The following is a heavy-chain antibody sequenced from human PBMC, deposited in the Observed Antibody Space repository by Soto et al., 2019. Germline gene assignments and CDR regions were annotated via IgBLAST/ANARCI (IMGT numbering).Heavy chain of an antibody. Sequence: EVQLLQTGGGLVQPGGSLSLSCAASGFFFSTYAMNWVRQAPGKGLEWVSAISSSGDSAYYAESVRGRFTISRDNSIITLYLQMRSLRPEDTAVYYCAHPRGYGVFDAVDIWGQGTMVTVSS. CDR1: GFFFSTYA. J-gene: IGHJ3*02. V-gene: IGHV3-23*01. CDR3: AHPRGYGVFDAVDI. D-gene: IGHD4-17*01. CDR2: ISSSGDSA.